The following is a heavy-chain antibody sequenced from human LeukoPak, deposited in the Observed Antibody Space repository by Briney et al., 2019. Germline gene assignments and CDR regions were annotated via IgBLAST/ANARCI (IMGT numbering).Heavy chain of an antibody. D-gene: IGHD1-26*01. J-gene: IGHJ4*02. CDR2: VNPDGSRT. Sequence: GGSLRLSCTASGFTLSTYWVHWVRQVPGEGLVWVSRVNPDGSRTDYADSVKGRFTISRDNAKNTLYLEMNSLRVEDTAVYYCSKDFGGAVDYWGQGTLVTVSS. V-gene: IGHV3-74*01. CDR1: GFTLSTYW. CDR3: SKDFGGAVDY.